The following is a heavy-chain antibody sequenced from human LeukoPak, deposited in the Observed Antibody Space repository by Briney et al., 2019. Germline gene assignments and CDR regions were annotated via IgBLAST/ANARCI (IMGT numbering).Heavy chain of an antibody. CDR3: ARASTGLAFDI. Sequence: PGGSLRLSCAASGFSFSTYWMHWVRQAPGKGLVWVSRIKSDGSSTAYADSVKGRFTISRDNAENTLYLQMNSLRAEDTAVYYCARASTGLAFDIWGQGTMVTVSS. CDR1: GFSFSTYW. CDR2: IKSDGSST. V-gene: IGHV3-74*01. J-gene: IGHJ3*02. D-gene: IGHD2-8*02.